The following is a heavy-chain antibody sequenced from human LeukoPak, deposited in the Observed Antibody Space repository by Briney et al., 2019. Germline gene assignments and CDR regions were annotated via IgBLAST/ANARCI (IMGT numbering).Heavy chain of an antibody. J-gene: IGHJ3*02. CDR1: GLTFSIYS. D-gene: IGHD5-24*01. CDR2: IGSSSSSI. CDR3: AREGNGYISEAFDI. Sequence: GGSLRLSCAASGLTFSIYSMNWVRQAPGKGLEWVSSIGSSSSSIYYADSVKGRFTISRDNAKNPLYLQMNSLRAEDTAVYYCAREGNGYISEAFDIWGQGTMVTVSS. V-gene: IGHV3-21*01.